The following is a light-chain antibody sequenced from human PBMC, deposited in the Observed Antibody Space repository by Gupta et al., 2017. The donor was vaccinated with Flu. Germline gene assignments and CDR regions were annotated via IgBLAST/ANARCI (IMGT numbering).Light chain of an antibody. CDR1: QSVGTY. J-gene: IGKJ2*01. CDR3: QKRRNCPPFP. CDR2: DAS. V-gene: IGKV3-11*01. Sequence: EVVLTQSPATLSLSPGERATLSCRASQSVGTYLVWYQQKHGQTPRLLIYDASNRATGITARFCGSGYGKELTLPISSREQEDFAVYYCQKRRNCPPFPFGQGTKLEI.